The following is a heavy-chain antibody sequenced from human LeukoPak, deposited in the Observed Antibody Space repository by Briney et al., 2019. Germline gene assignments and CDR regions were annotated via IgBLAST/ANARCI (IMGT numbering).Heavy chain of an antibody. Sequence: GGSLRLSCAASGFTFSSYWMHWVRQAPGKGLMWVSRINIGVSDTLYADSVKGRFTISRDNAKNTLYLQMNSLRAEDTAVYYCARGMATVTGLFDSWGQGTLVTVSS. CDR1: GFTFSSYW. J-gene: IGHJ4*02. V-gene: IGHV3-74*01. D-gene: IGHD4-17*01. CDR2: INIGVSDT. CDR3: ARGMATVTGLFDS.